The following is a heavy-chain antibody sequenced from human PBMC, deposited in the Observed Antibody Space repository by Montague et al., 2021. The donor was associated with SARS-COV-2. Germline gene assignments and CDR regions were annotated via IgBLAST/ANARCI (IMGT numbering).Heavy chain of an antibody. D-gene: IGHD2-21*02. CDR1: GHTLSEVS. CDR3: ATSRWSLLPEY. Sequence: SVKVSCKVSGHTLSEVSMHWVRQAPGKGLEWMGGFDPEDGETIYAQRFQGRVTMTEDTSTDTAYMELSSLRSEDSGVYYCATSRWSLLPEYWGQGTLVTVSS. CDR2: FDPEDGET. J-gene: IGHJ4*02. V-gene: IGHV1-24*01.